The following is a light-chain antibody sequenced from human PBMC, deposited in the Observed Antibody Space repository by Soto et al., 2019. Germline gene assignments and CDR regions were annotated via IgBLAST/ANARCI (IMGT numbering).Light chain of an antibody. J-gene: IGKJ1*01. CDR3: LQHYSYPQT. Sequence: DIQMTQSPSSLSASVGDRVTITCRASQGIRTDLVWYQQKPGKAPKRLIYGASSLQSGVPSRFSGSGSGTEFTLTISSLQPEDFATYYGLQHYSYPQTFGQGPTVEIK. CDR2: GAS. CDR1: QGIRTD. V-gene: IGKV1-17*01.